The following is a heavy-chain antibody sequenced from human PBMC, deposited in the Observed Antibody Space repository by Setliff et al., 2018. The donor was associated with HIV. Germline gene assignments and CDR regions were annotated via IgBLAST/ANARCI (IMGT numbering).Heavy chain of an antibody. CDR3: AKDWLSANFWSGYWDYYYYLDV. CDR2: ISGSGGST. J-gene: IGHJ6*03. CDR1: GFTFNSYA. Sequence: GGSLRLSCAASGFTFNSYAMSWVRQAPGKGLEWVSAISGSGGSTYYADSVKGRLTISRDNSKNTLYLQMNSLRAEDTAVYYCAKDWLSANFWSGYWDYYYYLDVWGKGTTVTVSS. V-gene: IGHV3-23*01. D-gene: IGHD3-3*01.